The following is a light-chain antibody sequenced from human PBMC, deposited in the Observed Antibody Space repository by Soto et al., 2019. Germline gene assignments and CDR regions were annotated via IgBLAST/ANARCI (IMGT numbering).Light chain of an antibody. CDR3: QQYGSSGT. Sequence: EIVFTQSPCTLSLSPGERATLSCRASQSVSNNHLAWYQQKPGQAPRLLIYGASNRATGIPDRFSGSGSGTDFTLTISRLEPEDFAVYYCQQYGSSGTFGQGTKVDIK. V-gene: IGKV3-20*01. CDR2: GAS. J-gene: IGKJ1*01. CDR1: QSVSNNH.